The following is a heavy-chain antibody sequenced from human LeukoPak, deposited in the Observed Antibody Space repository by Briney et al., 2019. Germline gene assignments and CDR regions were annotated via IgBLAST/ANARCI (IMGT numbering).Heavy chain of an antibody. J-gene: IGHJ4*02. V-gene: IGHV4-34*01. CDR3: ARAITMVRGVYFDY. Sequence: SETLSLTCAVCGGSISGYYWSWIRQPPGKGLEWIGEINHSGSTNYNPSLKSRVTISVDTSKNQFSLKLSSVTAADTAVYYCARAITMVRGVYFDYWGQGTLVTVSS. CDR1: GGSISGYY. CDR2: INHSGST. D-gene: IGHD3-10*01.